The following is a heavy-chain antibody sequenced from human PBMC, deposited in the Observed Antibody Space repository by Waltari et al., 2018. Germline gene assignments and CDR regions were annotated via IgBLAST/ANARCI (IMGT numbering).Heavy chain of an antibody. CDR1: GLTFRGPT. CDR2: VVVKADNYAT. J-gene: IGHJ3*02. CDR3: TRRDGEAGAFDI. V-gene: IGHV3-73*02. D-gene: IGHD3-10*01. Sequence: VQRVQSGGGLAQPGGPLTLSGAASGLTFRGPTTHWVRPASGKGLEWVGRVVVKADNYATIYAASVKGRFTISRDDSKSTAYLQMNSLKTEDTAVYYCTRRDGEAGAFDIWGQGTMVTVSS.